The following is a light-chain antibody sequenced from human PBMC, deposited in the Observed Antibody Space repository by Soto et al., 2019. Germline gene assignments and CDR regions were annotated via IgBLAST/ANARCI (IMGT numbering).Light chain of an antibody. CDR1: SSNIGAGYN. CDR3: QSYDGSLSASV. Sequence: QLVLTQPPSVSGAPGQRVTISCTGSSSNIGAGYNVHWYQQLPGTAPKLLIFHNNNRPSGVPDRFSGSQSGTSASLAITGLQADDEADYYCQSYDGSLSASVFGGGTKLTVL. V-gene: IGLV1-40*01. CDR2: HNN. J-gene: IGLJ2*01.